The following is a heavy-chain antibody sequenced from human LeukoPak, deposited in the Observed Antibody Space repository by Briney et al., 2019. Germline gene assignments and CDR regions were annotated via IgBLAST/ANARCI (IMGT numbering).Heavy chain of an antibody. J-gene: IGHJ4*02. CDR3: AKGGGTFDY. CDR2: INTDGSSP. Sequence: GGSLRLSCAASGFTFSAYWMHWVRQAPGKGLVWVSRINTDGSSPTYAASVKGRFTISRDNAKNTLYLQMNSLRAEDTAVYYCAKGGGTFDYWGRGTLVTVSS. V-gene: IGHV3-74*01. CDR1: GFTFSAYW. D-gene: IGHD3-16*01.